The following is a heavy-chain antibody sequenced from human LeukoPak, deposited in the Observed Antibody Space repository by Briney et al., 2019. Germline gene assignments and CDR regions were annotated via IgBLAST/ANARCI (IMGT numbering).Heavy chain of an antibody. V-gene: IGHV4-39*07. Sequence: PSETLSLTCTVSGGSISSSSYYWGWIRQPPGKGLEWIGSIYYSGSTYYNPSLKSRITISVDTSKNQFSLKLSSVTAADTAVYYCGRGGAARRVWDYWGQGTLVTVSS. CDR2: IYYSGST. J-gene: IGHJ4*02. CDR3: GRGGAARRVWDY. D-gene: IGHD6-6*01. CDR1: GGSISSSSYY.